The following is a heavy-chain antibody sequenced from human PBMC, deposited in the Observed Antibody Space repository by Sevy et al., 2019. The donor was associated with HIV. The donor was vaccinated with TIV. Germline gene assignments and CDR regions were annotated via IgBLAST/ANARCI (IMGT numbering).Heavy chain of an antibody. CDR1: GFSFSSYG. D-gene: IGHD2-21*01. CDR3: VKEGGGEGGDH. CDR2: IQYDGSNK. V-gene: IGHV3-30*02. Sequence: GESLKISCAASGFSFSSYGMHWVRQAPGKGLEWMSYIQYDGSNKDYADTVKGRFTISRDNSKNTLYLQMNSLGVEDTAVFYSVKEGGGEGGDHWGQGTLVTVSS. J-gene: IGHJ4*02.